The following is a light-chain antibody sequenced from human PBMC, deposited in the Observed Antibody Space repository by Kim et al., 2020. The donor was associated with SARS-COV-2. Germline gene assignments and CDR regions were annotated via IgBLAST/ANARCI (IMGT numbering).Light chain of an antibody. Sequence: QSVLTQPPSVSGAPGQRVTISCTGSSSNIGAGYDVHWYQQLPGTAPKLLIFGNINRPSGVSDRFSGSRSGTSASLAITGLQAEDEADYYCQSYDNILSSSVFGGGTQLTVL. V-gene: IGLV1-40*01. CDR1: SSNIGAGYD. CDR2: GNI. J-gene: IGLJ3*02. CDR3: QSYDNILSSSV.